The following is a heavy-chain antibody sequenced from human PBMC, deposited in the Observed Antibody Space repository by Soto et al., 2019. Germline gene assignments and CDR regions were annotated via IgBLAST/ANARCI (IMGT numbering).Heavy chain of an antibody. V-gene: IGHV4-39*02. Sequence: SETLSLTCTVSGASIKSSNYFWGWIRQPPGKGLEFVGSIHSSGGTYFNPSLKSRVTVSVDLSNSHFSLSLKSLTATDTAVYYCGRLAEAATGHTDFDFWGQGTLVTVSS. J-gene: IGHJ4*02. CDR2: IHSSGGT. D-gene: IGHD2-15*01. CDR1: GASIKSSNYF. CDR3: GRLAEAATGHTDFDF.